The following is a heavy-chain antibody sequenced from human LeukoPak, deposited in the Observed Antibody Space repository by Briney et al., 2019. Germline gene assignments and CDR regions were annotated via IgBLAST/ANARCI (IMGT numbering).Heavy chain of an antibody. Sequence: SETLSLTCAVYGGSFNGYYWSWIRQPPGKGLEWIGEIYHSGSTNYNPTLKSRVTISVDTSKNQFSLKLSSVTAADTAVYYCARLRRGSSWYFTWFDPWGEGTLVTVSS. J-gene: IGHJ5*02. V-gene: IGHV4-34*01. CDR2: IYHSGST. CDR3: ARLRRGSSWYFTWFDP. D-gene: IGHD6-13*01. CDR1: GGSFNGYY.